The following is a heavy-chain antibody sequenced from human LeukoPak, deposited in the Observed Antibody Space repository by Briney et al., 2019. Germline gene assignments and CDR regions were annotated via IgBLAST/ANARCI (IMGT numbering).Heavy chain of an antibody. J-gene: IGHJ6*02. Sequence: GASVKVSCKVSGYTLTELSMHWVRQAPGKGLEWMGGFDPEDGETIYAQKFQGRVTMTEDTSTDTAYMELSSLRSEDTAVYYCATAGSAWFGVVFPQRVYYYYGMDVWGQGTTVTVSS. V-gene: IGHV1-24*01. CDR1: GYTLTELS. D-gene: IGHD3-10*01. CDR2: FDPEDGET. CDR3: ATAGSAWFGVVFPQRVYYYYGMDV.